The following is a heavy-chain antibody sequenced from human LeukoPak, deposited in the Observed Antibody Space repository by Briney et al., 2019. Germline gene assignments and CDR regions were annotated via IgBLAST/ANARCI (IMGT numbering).Heavy chain of an antibody. D-gene: IGHD6-13*01. Sequence: ASVKVSCKASGYTFTSYYMHWVRQAPGQGLEWMGIINPGGGSTSYAQKFQGRVTMTRDTSTSTVYMELSSLRSEDTAVYYCAAESSSSWYGDYFDYWGQGTLVTVSS. CDR2: INPGGGST. CDR1: GYTFTSYY. CDR3: AAESSSSWYGDYFDY. J-gene: IGHJ4*02. V-gene: IGHV1-46*01.